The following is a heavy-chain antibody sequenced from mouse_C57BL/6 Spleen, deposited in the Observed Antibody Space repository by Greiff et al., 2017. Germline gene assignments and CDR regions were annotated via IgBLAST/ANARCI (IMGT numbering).Heavy chain of an antibody. Sequence: VQLQQPGAELVKPGASVKLSCKASGYTFTSYWMQWVKQRPGQGLEWIGAIDPSASCTTYNQKFKGKATLTVDTSSSTAYIRRVSLTSKDFEFYNCARGSNYVDYFDYWGQGTTRTVSS. CDR1: GYTFTSYW. CDR3: ARGSNYVDYFDY. V-gene: IGHV1-50*01. CDR2: IDPSASCT. D-gene: IGHD2-5*01. J-gene: IGHJ2*01.